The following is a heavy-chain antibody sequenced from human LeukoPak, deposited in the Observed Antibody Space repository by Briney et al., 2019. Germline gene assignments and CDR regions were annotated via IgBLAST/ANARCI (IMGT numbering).Heavy chain of an antibody. CDR3: ASLMGGYYGMDV. Sequence: SSVKASCKASGGTFSSYAISWVRQAPGQGLEWMGGIIPIFGTANYAQKFQGRVTITADESTSTAYMELSSLRSEDTAVYYCASLMGGYYGMDVWGKGTTVTVSS. V-gene: IGHV1-69*01. D-gene: IGHD3-16*01. CDR2: IIPIFGTA. CDR1: GGTFSSYA. J-gene: IGHJ6*04.